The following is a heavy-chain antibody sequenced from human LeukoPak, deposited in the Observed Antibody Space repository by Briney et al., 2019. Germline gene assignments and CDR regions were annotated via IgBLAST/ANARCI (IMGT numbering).Heavy chain of an antibody. CDR1: GYTFTGYY. V-gene: IGHV1-2*02. D-gene: IGHD1-26*01. Sequence: ASVKVSCKASGYTFTGYYMHWVRQAPGQGLEWMVWINPNSGGTNYAQKLQGRVTMTRDTSISTAYMELSRLRSDDTAVYYCARDSGVGATPTAWGQGTLVTVSS. CDR3: ARDSGVGATPTA. CDR2: INPNSGGT. J-gene: IGHJ5*02.